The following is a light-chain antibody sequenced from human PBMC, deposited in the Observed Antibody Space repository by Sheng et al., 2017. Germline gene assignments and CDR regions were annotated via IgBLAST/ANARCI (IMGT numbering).Light chain of an antibody. V-gene: IGLV3-21*04. Sequence: SYVLTQPPSVSVAPGKTARITCGGNNIGSKSVHWYQQKPGQAPVLVIYDDRNRPSGIPERFSDSNSGNTATLTISRVEAGDEADYYCQVWDSSSDHWVFGGGTKLTVL. CDR2: DDR. CDR1: NIGSKS. J-gene: IGLJ3*02. CDR3: QVWDSSSDHWV.